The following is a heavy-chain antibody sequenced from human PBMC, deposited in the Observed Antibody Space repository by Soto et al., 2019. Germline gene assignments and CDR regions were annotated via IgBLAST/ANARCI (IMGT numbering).Heavy chain of an antibody. CDR3: ARGGRIDNSYYLDV. J-gene: IGHJ6*03. Sequence: GTSVKVCCEASGDAFASCAIRWLRHDPGQGLEWMGWISAYNGNTNYAQKLQGRVTMTTDTSTSTAYMELRSMRSDDTAVYHCARGGRIDNSYYLDVWAKATTVTVS. CDR1: GDAFASCA. D-gene: IGHD2-15*01. V-gene: IGHV1-18*01. CDR2: ISAYNGNT.